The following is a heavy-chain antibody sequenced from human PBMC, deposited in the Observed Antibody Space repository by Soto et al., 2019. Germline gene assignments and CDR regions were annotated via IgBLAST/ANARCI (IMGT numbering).Heavy chain of an antibody. J-gene: IGHJ3*02. CDR2: INPATGAA. CDR1: GYPVTAYY. V-gene: IGHV1-2*02. CDR3: ARGGGVGVAGSAAFDM. Sequence: QLHLVQSGAVVKKPGASVTVSCSASGYPVTAYYMHWVRQAPGRGLEWMGGINPATGAAKYTQTFQGRDNMTRDASTSTVFMELHGLASADTAVFYCARGGGVGVAGSAAFDMWGQGTLVTVSS. D-gene: IGHD3-3*01.